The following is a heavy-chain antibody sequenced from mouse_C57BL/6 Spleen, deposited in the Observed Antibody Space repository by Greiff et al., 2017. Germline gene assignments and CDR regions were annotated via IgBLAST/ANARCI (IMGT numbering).Heavy chain of an antibody. CDR2: INPGSGGT. V-gene: IGHV1-54*01. Sequence: LQESGAELVRPGASVKVSCKASGYAFTNYLIEWVKQRPGQGLEGIGVINPGSGGTNYNETLRSKTRLTADNASSTAYMPLSSLTSQDSAVYFSARSLFLATVVAPAFWGQGTLGTVSA. CDR1: GYAFTNYL. J-gene: IGHJ3*01. CDR3: ARSLFLATVVAPAF. D-gene: IGHD1-1*01.